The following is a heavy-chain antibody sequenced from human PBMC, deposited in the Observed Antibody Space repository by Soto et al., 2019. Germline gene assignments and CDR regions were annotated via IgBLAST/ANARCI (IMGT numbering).Heavy chain of an antibody. D-gene: IGHD3-10*01. CDR2: INAGDDNT. V-gene: IGHV1-3*01. J-gene: IGHJ4*02. CDR3: ARDPFTVLRGVIPYFDY. Sequence: QVRLVQSGAEVKKPGASVKVSCRASGYSFISYPMHWVRQAPGQRPEWMGWINAGDDNTYYSQKFKGRITITRDTSASTVYLELSSLRSEDTAVYYCARDPFTVLRGVIPYFDYWGQGTLVTVSS. CDR1: GYSFISYP.